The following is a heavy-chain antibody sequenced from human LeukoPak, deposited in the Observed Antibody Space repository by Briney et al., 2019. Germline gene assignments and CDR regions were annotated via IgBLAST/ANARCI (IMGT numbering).Heavy chain of an antibody. CDR1: GFTFSSYA. D-gene: IGHD2-21*01. CDR3: TTHIWDS. Sequence: GRSLRLSCAASGFTFSSYAMHWVRQAPGKGLEWMAVISYDGSNKYYADSVKGRFTISRDNSKNTLYLQMNSLRAEDTAVYYCTTHIWDSWGQGTLVTVSS. CDR2: ISYDGSNK. J-gene: IGHJ4*02. V-gene: IGHV3-30*04.